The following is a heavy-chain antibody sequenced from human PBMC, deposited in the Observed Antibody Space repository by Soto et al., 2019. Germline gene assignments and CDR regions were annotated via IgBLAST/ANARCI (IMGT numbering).Heavy chain of an antibody. CDR2: IYYSGST. CDR3: ARQASGYYNGRYFDY. Sequence: SETLSLTCTVSGGSISSYYWSWIRQPPGKGLEWIGYIYYSGSTNYNPSLKSRVTISVDTSKNQFSLKLSSVTAADTAVYYCARQASGYYNGRYFDYWGQGTLVTVSS. V-gene: IGHV4-59*08. D-gene: IGHD3-9*01. CDR1: GGSISSYY. J-gene: IGHJ4*02.